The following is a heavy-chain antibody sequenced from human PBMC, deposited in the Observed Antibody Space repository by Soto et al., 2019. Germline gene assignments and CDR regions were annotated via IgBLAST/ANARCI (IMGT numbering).Heavy chain of an antibody. J-gene: IGHJ6*02. D-gene: IGHD6-6*01. CDR2: INHSGST. CDR1: GGSFSGYY. CDR3: ASSYSSSYDFYYGVDV. Sequence: PSETLSLTCAVYGGSFSGYYWSWIRQPPGKGLEWIGEINHSGSTNYNPSLKSRVTISVDTSKNQFSLKLSSVTAADTAVYYCASSYSSSYDFYYGVDVWGQGTTVTVSS. V-gene: IGHV4-34*01.